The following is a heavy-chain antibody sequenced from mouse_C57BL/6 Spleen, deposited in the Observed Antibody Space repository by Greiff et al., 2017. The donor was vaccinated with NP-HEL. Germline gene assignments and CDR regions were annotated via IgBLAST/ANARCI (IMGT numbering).Heavy chain of an antibody. CDR3: ARGGTYYFDY. Sequence: QVQLKQPGAELVKPGASVKLSCKASGYTFTSYWMHWVKQRPGRGLEWIGKIDPKSGGTNYNEKFKSKATLTVDTSSSTAYMQLSSLTSEDSAVYYCARGGTYYFDYWGQGTTLTVSS. CDR2: IDPKSGGT. D-gene: IGHD3-3*01. CDR1: GYTFTSYW. V-gene: IGHV1-62-3*01. J-gene: IGHJ2*01.